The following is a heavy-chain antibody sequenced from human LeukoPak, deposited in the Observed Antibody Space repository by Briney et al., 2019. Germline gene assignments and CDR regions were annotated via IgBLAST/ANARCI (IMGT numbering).Heavy chain of an antibody. CDR3: VREDYRTGHWFLDH. CDR2: MNSDGGSR. V-gene: IGHV3-74*01. Sequence: GGSLRLSCAASGFTLSAYWMHWVRQAPGKGLVWVSRMNSDGGSRTYADSAKGRFTISRDNGKNTLYLQMNSLRAEDTAVYYCVREDYRTGHWFLDHWGRGTLVTVSS. J-gene: IGHJ2*01. D-gene: IGHD4/OR15-4a*01. CDR1: GFTLSAYW.